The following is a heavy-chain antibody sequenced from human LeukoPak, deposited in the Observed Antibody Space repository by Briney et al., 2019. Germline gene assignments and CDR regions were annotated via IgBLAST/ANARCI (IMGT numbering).Heavy chain of an antibody. CDR1: GFTFSSYA. V-gene: IGHV3-30-3*01. Sequence: GRSLRLSCAASGFTFSSYAMHWVRQAPGKGLEWVAVISYDGSNKYYADSVKGRFTISGDNSKNTLYLQMNSLRAEDTAVYYCARQQQVIIRYFDYWGQGTLVTVSS. D-gene: IGHD3-3*01. J-gene: IGHJ4*02. CDR2: ISYDGSNK. CDR3: ARQQQVIIRYFDY.